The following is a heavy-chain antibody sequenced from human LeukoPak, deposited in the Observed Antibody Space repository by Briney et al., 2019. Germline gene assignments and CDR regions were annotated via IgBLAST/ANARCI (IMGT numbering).Heavy chain of an antibody. V-gene: IGHV3-7*04. CDR3: ARGYGTYGY. CDR1: GFTFSNYW. Sequence: GGSLRLSCAASGFTFSNYWMSWVRQAPGKGLEWVADIKQDGSEKDCVDSVKGRFTISRDNAKNSLYLQMNSLRAEDTAVYYCARGYGTYGYWGQGTLVTVSS. J-gene: IGHJ4*02. CDR2: IKQDGSEK. D-gene: IGHD1-7*01.